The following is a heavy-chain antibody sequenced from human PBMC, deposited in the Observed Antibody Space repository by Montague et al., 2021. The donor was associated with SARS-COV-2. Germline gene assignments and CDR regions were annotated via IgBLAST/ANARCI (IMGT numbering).Heavy chain of an antibody. Sequence: SETLSLTCAVYGGSFSGYYWSWIRQPPGTGLEWIGEINHSGSTNYNSSLKSRVTISVDTSKNQFSLKLSSVTAADTAVYYCARGPRITMIVVVITDIWFDPWGQGTLVTVSS. D-gene: IGHD3-22*01. CDR2: INHSGST. CDR3: ARGPRITMIVVVITDIWFDP. J-gene: IGHJ5*02. CDR1: GGSFSGYY. V-gene: IGHV4-34*01.